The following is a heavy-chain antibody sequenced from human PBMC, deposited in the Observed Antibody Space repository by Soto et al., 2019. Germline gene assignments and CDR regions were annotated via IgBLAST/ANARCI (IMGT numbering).Heavy chain of an antibody. CDR3: AKDGPHGYNRLGFDY. V-gene: IGHV3-30*18. J-gene: IGHJ4*02. CDR2: ISYDGSNK. D-gene: IGHD5-12*01. Sequence: GGSLRLSCAAPGFTFSSYGMHWVRQAPCKGLEWVAVISYDGSNKYYADSVKGRFTISRDNSKNTLYLQMNSLRAEDTAVYYCAKDGPHGYNRLGFDYWGQGTLVTVSS. CDR1: GFTFSSYG.